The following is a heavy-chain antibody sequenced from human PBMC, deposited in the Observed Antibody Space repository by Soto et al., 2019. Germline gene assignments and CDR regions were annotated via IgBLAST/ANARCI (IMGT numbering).Heavy chain of an antibody. CDR1: GGSISSSSYY. D-gene: IGHD2-15*01. CDR3: ARGSADCSGGSCYSGDFDY. CDR2: IYYSGST. Sequence: SETLSLTCTVSGGSISSSSYYWGWIRQPPGKGLEWIGSIYYSGSTYYNPSLKSRVTISVDTSKNQFSLKLSSVTAADTAVYYCARGSADCSGGSCYSGDFDYWGQGTLVTVSS. J-gene: IGHJ4*02. V-gene: IGHV4-39*01.